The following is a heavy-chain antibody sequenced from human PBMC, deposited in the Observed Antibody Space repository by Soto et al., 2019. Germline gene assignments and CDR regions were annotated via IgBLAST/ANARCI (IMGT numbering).Heavy chain of an antibody. CDR1: GFTFSSYS. J-gene: IGHJ4*02. V-gene: IGHV3-21*01. Sequence: GESLKISCAASGFTFSSYSMNWVRQAPGKGLEWVSSISSSSSYIYYADSVKGRFTISRDNAKNSLYLQMNSLRAEDTAVYYCAREEDYYDSSGYYYYWGQGTLVTVSS. D-gene: IGHD3-22*01. CDR3: AREEDYYDSSGYYYY. CDR2: ISSSSSYI.